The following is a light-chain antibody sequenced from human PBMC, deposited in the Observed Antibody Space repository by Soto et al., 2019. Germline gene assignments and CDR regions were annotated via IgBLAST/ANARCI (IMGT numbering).Light chain of an antibody. CDR3: QQYYSNPPIFT. Sequence: DIVMTQSPESLAVSLGERATINCKSSQSVLYSSNNRNYLAWYQQKPGQPPKLLIYWASTRESGVPDRFSGSGSGKDFTLTISSLQAEDVAVYYCQQYYSNPPIFTFGPGTKVEIK. J-gene: IGKJ3*01. CDR1: QSVLYSSNNRNY. CDR2: WAS. V-gene: IGKV4-1*01.